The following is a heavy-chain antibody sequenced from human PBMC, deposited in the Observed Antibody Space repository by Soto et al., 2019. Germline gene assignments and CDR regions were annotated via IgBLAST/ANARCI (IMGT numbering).Heavy chain of an antibody. V-gene: IGHV5-51*01. J-gene: IGHJ4*02. D-gene: IGHD6-19*01. Sequence: PGESLKISCKGSGYMFTSYWTGWVRQMPGKGLEWMGIIHGGDSNTRYSPSFDGQVTISTDKSINTAYLQWSSLKASDTAMYYCARRITSSTGWDYWGQGTLVTVS. CDR1: GYMFTSYW. CDR2: IHGGDSNT. CDR3: ARRITSSTGWDY.